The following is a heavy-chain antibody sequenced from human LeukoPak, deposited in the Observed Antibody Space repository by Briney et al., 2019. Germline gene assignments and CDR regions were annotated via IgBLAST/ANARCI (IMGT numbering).Heavy chain of an antibody. V-gene: IGHV3-30*18. J-gene: IGHJ4*02. Sequence: GGSLRLSCAASGFTFSSYGMHWVRQAPGKGLEWVAVISYDGSNKYYADSVKGRFTISRDNSKNTLYLQMNSMRAEDTAVYYCAKDRTSCLDYWGQGTLVTVSS. CDR1: GFTFSSYG. CDR2: ISYDGSNK. D-gene: IGHD2-2*01. CDR3: AKDRTSCLDY.